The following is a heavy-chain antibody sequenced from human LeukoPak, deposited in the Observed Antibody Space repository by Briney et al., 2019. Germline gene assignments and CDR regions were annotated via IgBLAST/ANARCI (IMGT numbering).Heavy chain of an antibody. CDR2: IIHSGST. CDR3: ARGYCSGGSCYSGFDP. V-gene: IGHV4-34*01. Sequence: SETLSLTCAVHGGSFSDYYWTWIRQPPGKGLEWIGQIIHSGSTSYNPSLRSRVTISVDTSKNQFSLKLSSVTAADTAVYYCARGYCSGGSCYSGFDPWGQGTLVTVSS. CDR1: GGSFSDYY. D-gene: IGHD2-15*01. J-gene: IGHJ5*02.